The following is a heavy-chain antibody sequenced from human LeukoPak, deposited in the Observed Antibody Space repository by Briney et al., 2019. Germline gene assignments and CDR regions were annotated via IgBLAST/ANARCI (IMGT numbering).Heavy chain of an antibody. V-gene: IGHV3-23*01. Sequence: GSLRLSCAASGFTFSSYAMSWVRQAPGKGREWVSAISGSGGSTYYADSVKGRFTISRDNSKNTLYLQMNSLRAEDTAVYYCANSPRQYYFDYWGQGTLVTVSS. J-gene: IGHJ4*02. CDR1: GFTFSSYA. CDR2: ISGSGGST. CDR3: ANSPRQYYFDY.